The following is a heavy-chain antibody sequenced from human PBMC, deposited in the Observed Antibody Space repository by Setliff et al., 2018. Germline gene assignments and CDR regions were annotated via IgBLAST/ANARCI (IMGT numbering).Heavy chain of an antibody. D-gene: IGHD6-19*01. Sequence: PGGSLRLSCAASGFTVSTNYMSWVRQAPGKGLEWVSGISGSGGSTNYADSVKGRFTISRDNSKNTLYLQMNSLRAEDTAVYYCAKDRNGYSSGWTLFDYWGQGTLVTVSS. CDR2: ISGSGGST. CDR3: AKDRNGYSSGWTLFDY. J-gene: IGHJ4*02. V-gene: IGHV3-23*01. CDR1: GFTVSTNY.